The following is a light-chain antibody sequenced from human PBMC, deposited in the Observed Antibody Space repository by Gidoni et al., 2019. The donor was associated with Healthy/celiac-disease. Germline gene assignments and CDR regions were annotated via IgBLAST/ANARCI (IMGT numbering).Light chain of an antibody. CDR2: QAS. CDR1: QSISNW. CDR3: QQYISYSPIT. V-gene: IGKV1-5*03. Sequence: DIQMTQSPSTLSASVGDRVTITCRASQSISNWLAWYQQKPGKAPKVLIYQASSLQSGVPSRFSGSGSGTEFTLTISSLQPDDFATYYCQQYISYSPITFGQXTRLEIK. J-gene: IGKJ5*01.